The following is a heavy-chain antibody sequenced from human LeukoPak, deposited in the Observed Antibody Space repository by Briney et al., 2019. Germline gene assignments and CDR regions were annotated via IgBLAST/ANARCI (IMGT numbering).Heavy chain of an antibody. CDR2: ISSSGSTI. Sequence: GGSLRLSCAASGFTLSSYEMNWVRQAPGKGLEWVSYISSSGSTIYYADSVKGRFTISRDNAKNSLYLQMNSLRAEDTAVYYCARGPDIVVVPAADYYYYYGMDVWGQGTTVTVSS. D-gene: IGHD2-2*01. CDR1: GFTLSSYE. V-gene: IGHV3-48*03. CDR3: ARGPDIVVVPAADYYYYYGMDV. J-gene: IGHJ6*02.